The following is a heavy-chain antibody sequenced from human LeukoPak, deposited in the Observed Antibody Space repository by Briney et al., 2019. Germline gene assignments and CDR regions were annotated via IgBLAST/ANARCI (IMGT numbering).Heavy chain of an antibody. CDR1: GFTFSSYG. J-gene: IGHJ6*02. CDR2: IRYDGSNK. CDR3: ARDSKGYCSGGSCNNYYYYGMDV. Sequence: GGSLRLSCAASGFTFSSYGMHWVRQAPGKGLEWVAFIRYDGSNKYYADSVKGRFTISRDNSKNTLYLQMNSLRAEDTAVYYCARDSKGYCSGGSCNNYYYYGMDVWGQGTTVTVSS. V-gene: IGHV3-30*02. D-gene: IGHD2-15*01.